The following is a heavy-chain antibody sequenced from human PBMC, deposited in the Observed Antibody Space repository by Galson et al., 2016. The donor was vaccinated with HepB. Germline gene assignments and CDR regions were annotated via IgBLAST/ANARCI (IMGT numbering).Heavy chain of an antibody. CDR3: ARETVHIHDILTGPRYFDY. CDR1: GDSISPYF. V-gene: IGHV4-59*01. CDR2: ISCTGTT. D-gene: IGHD3-9*01. J-gene: IGHJ4*02. Sequence: SETLSLTCTVSGDSISPYFWTWIRQPPGKGLEWIGYISCTGTTKYNPSLKSRLTISIDAPRRQFSLRLSSVTAADTAVYYCARETVHIHDILTGPRYFDYWGRGTLVTVSS.